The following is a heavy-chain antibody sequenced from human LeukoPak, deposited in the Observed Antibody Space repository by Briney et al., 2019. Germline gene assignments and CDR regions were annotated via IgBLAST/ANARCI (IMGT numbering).Heavy chain of an antibody. V-gene: IGHV4-39*07. J-gene: IGHJ5*02. Sequence: PSETLSLTCTVSGGSISSSSYYWGWLRQPPGKGLEWIGSIYYSGSTYYNPSLKSRVTISVDTSKNQFSLKLSSVTAADTAVYYCARRFDTYYDSLHWFDPWGQGTLVTVSS. CDR3: ARRFDTYYDSLHWFDP. CDR2: IYYSGST. D-gene: IGHD3-3*01. CDR1: GGSISSSSYY.